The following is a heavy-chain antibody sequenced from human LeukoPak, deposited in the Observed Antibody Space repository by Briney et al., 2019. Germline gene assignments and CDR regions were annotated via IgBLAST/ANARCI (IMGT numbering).Heavy chain of an antibody. CDR2: IRYDGSNK. CDR1: GFTFSSYG. D-gene: IGHD3-3*01. V-gene: IGHV3-30*02. Sequence: GSLRLSCAASGFTFSSYGMHWVRQAPGKGLEWVAFIRYDGSNKYYADSVKGRFTISRDNSKNTLYLQMNSLRAEDTAVYYCAKEGSYDFRSGYYYYYMDVWGKGTTVTVSS. CDR3: AKEGSYDFRSGYYYYYMDV. J-gene: IGHJ6*03.